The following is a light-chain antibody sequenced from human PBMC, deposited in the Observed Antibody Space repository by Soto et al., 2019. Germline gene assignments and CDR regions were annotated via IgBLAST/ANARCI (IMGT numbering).Light chain of an antibody. CDR2: DAS. J-gene: IGKJ1*01. CDR1: QSVSSY. V-gene: IGKV3-11*01. CDR3: KQRSNXPPA. Sequence: EIVLTQSPATLSLSPGERATLSCRASQSVSSYLAWYQQKPGQAPRLLIYDASNRATGIPARLSGSGSGTDFTLTISSLEPEDFAVYYCKQRSNXPPAFGQGTKV.